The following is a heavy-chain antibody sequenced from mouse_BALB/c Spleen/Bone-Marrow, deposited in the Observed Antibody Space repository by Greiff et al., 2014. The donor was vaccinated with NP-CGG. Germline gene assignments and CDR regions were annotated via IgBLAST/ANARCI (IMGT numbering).Heavy chain of an antibody. Sequence: EVKLVESGGGLVQPGGSLRLSCATSGFTFTDYYMSWVRQTPGKALEWLGFIRNKANGYTTDYSVSVKGRFTISRDNSQSILYLQMNTLRAEDSATYYCARDESYDIYWYFDVWGAGTTVTVSS. J-gene: IGHJ1*01. CDR3: ARDESYDIYWYFDV. D-gene: IGHD1-1*01. CDR2: IRNKANGYTT. CDR1: GFTFTDYY. V-gene: IGHV7-3*02.